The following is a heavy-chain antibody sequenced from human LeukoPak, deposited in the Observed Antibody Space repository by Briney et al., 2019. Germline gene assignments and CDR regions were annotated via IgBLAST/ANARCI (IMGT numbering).Heavy chain of an antibody. V-gene: IGHV3-21*01. CDR2: ICSSGNYI. J-gene: IGHJ4*02. CDR3: ARTHVADDITMPG. CDR1: GFTFSSYS. Sequence: PGGSLRLSCAASGFTFSSYSMNWVRQAPGKGLEWVSCICSSGNYIYYADSVKGRFTISRDNAKNSLYLLMNSLRAEDTAVYYCARTHVADDITMPGWGQGTLVTVS. D-gene: IGHD3-10*01.